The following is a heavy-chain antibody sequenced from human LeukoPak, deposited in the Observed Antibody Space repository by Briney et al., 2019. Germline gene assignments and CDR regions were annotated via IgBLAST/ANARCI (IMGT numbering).Heavy chain of an antibody. CDR2: INHSGST. J-gene: IGHJ4*02. D-gene: IGHD6-13*01. V-gene: IGHV4-34*01. CDR3: ARVRYIASFDY. CDR1: GGSFSGYY. Sequence: SETLSLTCVVYGGSFSGYYWSWIRQPPGKGLEWIGEINHSGSTNYNPSLKSRVTISVDTSKNQFSLKLSSVTAADTAVYYCARVRYIASFDYWGQGTLVTVSS.